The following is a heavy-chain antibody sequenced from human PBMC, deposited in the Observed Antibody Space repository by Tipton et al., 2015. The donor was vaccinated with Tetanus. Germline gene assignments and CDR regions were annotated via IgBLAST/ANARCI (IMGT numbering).Heavy chain of an antibody. CDR3: ASQNNEYGDNSLSGYFDF. V-gene: IGHV4-39*01. Sequence: GLVKPSETLSLTCTVSGGSISSSTYYWGWIRQTPGKGLEWIGSIYHSGSTYYNPSLRSRVTISVDTSKMQFSLKLNSLTAADTAVYYCASQNNEYGDNSLSGYFDFWGQGSLVNVSS. D-gene: IGHD4-23*01. CDR2: IYHSGST. J-gene: IGHJ4*02. CDR1: GGSISSSTYY.